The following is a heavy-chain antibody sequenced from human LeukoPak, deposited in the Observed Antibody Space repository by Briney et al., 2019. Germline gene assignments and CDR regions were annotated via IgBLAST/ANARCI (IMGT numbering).Heavy chain of an antibody. J-gene: IGHJ5*02. CDR1: GGSISSGGYY. CDR2: IYYSGST. D-gene: IGHD6-19*01. Sequence: SETLSLTCTVSGGSISSGGYYWSWIRQHPGKGLEWIGYIYYSGSTYYNPSLKSRVTISVGTSKNQFSLKLSSVTAADTAVYYCARASLIAVFDPWGQGTLVTVSS. V-gene: IGHV4-31*03. CDR3: ARASLIAVFDP.